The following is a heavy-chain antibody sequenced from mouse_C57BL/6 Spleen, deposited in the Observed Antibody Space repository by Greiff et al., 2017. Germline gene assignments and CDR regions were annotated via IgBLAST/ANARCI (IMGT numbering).Heavy chain of an antibody. CDR2: ISDGGSYT. D-gene: IGHD1-1*01. V-gene: IGHV5-4*01. CDR1: GFTFSSYA. J-gene: IGHJ1*03. CDR3: AREPFLITTVVHWYFDV. Sequence: DVMLVESGGGLVKPGGSLKLSCAASGFTFSSYAMSWVRQTPEKRLEWVATISDGGSYTYYPDNVKGRFTISRDNAKNNLYLQMSHLKSEDTAMYYCAREPFLITTVVHWYFDVWGTGTTVTVSS.